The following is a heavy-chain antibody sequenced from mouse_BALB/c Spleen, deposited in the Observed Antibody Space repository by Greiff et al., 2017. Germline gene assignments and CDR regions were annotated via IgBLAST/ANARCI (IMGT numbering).Heavy chain of an antibody. CDR3: ARDGNYGYSDY. CDR2: INSNGGST. CDR1: GFTFSSYG. D-gene: IGHD2-1*01. V-gene: IGHV5-6-3*01. J-gene: IGHJ2*01. Sequence: EVQLQQSGGGLVQPGGSLKLSCAASGFTFSSYGMSWVRQTPDKRLELVATINSNGGSTYYPDSVKGRFTISRDNAKNTLYLQMSSLKSEDTAMYYCARDGNYGYSDYWGQGTTLTVSS.